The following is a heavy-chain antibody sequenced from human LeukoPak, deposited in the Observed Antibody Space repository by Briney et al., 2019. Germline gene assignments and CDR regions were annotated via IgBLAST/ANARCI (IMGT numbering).Heavy chain of an antibody. V-gene: IGHV3-30*18. CDR3: AKDFCSGGSCYSYGS. CDR1: GFTFSSYG. CDR2: ISYDGSNE. D-gene: IGHD2-15*01. Sequence: GGSLRLSCAASGFTFSSYGMHWVRQAPGKGLEWVAVISYDGSNEHYADSVKGRFTISRDNSKNTLYLQMNSLRAEDTAVYYCAKDFCSGGSCYSYGSWGQGTLVTVSS. J-gene: IGHJ5*02.